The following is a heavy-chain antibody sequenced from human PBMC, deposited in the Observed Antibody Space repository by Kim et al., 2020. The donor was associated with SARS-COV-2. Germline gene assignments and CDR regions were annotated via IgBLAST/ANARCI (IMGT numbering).Heavy chain of an antibody. CDR1: GFTFSSYG. V-gene: IGHV3-33*01. CDR3: ARLMGVGATPFLDYYYGMDV. CDR2: IWYDGSNK. J-gene: IGHJ6*02. D-gene: IGHD1-26*01. Sequence: GGSLRLSCAASGFTFSSYGMHWVRQAPGKGLEWVAVIWYDGSNKYYADSVKGRFTISRDNSKNTLYLQMNSLRAEDTAVYYCARLMGVGATPFLDYYYGMDVWGQGTTVTVSS.